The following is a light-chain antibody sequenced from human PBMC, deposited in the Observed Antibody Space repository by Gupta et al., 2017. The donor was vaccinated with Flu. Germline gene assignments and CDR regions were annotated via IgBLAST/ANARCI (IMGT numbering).Light chain of an antibody. V-gene: IGLV1-47*01. CDR3: AAWDDSRSGVV. CDR2: RSN. Sequence: RVTISCSGGNSNIGINYVYWYQQLPGAAPNLLIYRSNQRPSGVPARFSGSKSGTSASLAISGLRAEDEADYYCAAWDDSRSGVVFGGGTKLTVL. CDR1: NSNIGINY. J-gene: IGLJ2*01.